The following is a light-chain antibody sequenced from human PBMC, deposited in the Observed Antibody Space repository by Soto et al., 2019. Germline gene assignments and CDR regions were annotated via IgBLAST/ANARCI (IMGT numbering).Light chain of an antibody. J-gene: IGKJ1*01. CDR1: QSLTNPY. CDR2: DAS. V-gene: IGKV3-20*01. CDR3: QQYGSSSWT. Sequence: ENVLTQSPVTLSLPPWDTFTLFFSARQSLTNPYIAWYQQKPGQAPRLLIYDASSRATGTPDRFSGGGSGTDFTLTIRRLQPEDFAVYYCQQYGSSSWTFGQGTKVDIK.